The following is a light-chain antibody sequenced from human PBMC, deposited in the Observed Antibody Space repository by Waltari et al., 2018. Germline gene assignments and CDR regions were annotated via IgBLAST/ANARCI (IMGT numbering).Light chain of an antibody. J-gene: IGLJ2*01. Sequence: SALTKPDPVSGPPGQSITISCTETNSDFGGLKYVSWYQHHPGEAPKVIIYDVNNRASGCPDRFSGSISANSASLTISRLQAEDVADYYCSSYSFSTTVIFGGWT. CDR1: NSDFGGLKY. V-gene: IGLV2-14*03. CDR3: SSYSFSTTVI. CDR2: DVN.